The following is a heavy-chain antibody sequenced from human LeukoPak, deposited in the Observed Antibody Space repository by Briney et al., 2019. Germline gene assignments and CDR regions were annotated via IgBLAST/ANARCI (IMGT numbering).Heavy chain of an antibody. Sequence: ASVKVSCKASGYTFTGYYMHWVRHAPGQGLEWMGWINPNNGGTNYAQKFQGRVTMTRDTSISTAYMELSRLRSDDTAVYYCARGPYPDWYFDLWGRGTLVTVSS. V-gene: IGHV1-2*02. CDR3: ARGPYPDWYFDL. CDR2: INPNNGGT. CDR1: GYTFTGYY. J-gene: IGHJ2*01. D-gene: IGHD2-2*01.